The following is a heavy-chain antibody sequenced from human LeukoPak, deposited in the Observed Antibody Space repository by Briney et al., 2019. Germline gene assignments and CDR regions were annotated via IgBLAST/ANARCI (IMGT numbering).Heavy chain of an antibody. V-gene: IGHV4-59*01. Sequence: PSETLSLTCTVSGGSISSYYWSWIRQPPGKGLEWIGYIYYSGSTNHNPSLKSRVTMSVDTSKNQFSLKLSSVTAADTAVYYCARAGVVVVAADHDAFDIWGQGTMVTVSS. D-gene: IGHD2-15*01. CDR1: GGSISSYY. CDR2: IYYSGST. CDR3: ARAGVVVVAADHDAFDI. J-gene: IGHJ3*02.